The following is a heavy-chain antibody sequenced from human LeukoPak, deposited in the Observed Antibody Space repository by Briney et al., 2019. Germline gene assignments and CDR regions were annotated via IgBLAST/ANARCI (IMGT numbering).Heavy chain of an antibody. CDR3: ARVSNLWNYDY. V-gene: IGHV4-59*01. CDR1: GGSISSYY. J-gene: IGHJ4*02. CDR2: IYYSGST. D-gene: IGHD1-7*01. Sequence: SETLSLTCTVSGGSISSYYWSWIRQPPGKGLEWIGYIYYSGSTNYNPSLKSRVTISVDTSKNQFSLKLSSVTAADTAVYYCARVSNLWNYDYWGQGTLVTVSS.